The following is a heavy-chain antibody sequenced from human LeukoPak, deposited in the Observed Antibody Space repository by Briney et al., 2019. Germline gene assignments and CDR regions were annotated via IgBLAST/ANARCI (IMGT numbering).Heavy chain of an antibody. CDR3: ARHNAPRRVGFDF. Sequence: SETLSLTCTVSGDSVSNDFYYWGWIRQPPGKGLDSVACLSHRGYTWYNSSLESRVTISVDTSKNRFSLNFNSVTAADTALYWCARHNAPRRVGFDFWGQGILVTVSS. CDR1: GDSVSNDFYY. J-gene: IGHJ4*02. D-gene: IGHD3-10*01. CDR2: LSHRGYT. V-gene: IGHV4-39*01.